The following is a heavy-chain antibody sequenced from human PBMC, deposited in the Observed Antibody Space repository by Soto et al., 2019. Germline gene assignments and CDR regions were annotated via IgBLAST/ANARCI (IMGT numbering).Heavy chain of an antibody. CDR1: GGSISSGGYS. CDR2: IYHSGST. CDR3: ARVGANCSGGSCYHTGYFDY. V-gene: IGHV4-30-2*01. D-gene: IGHD2-15*01. J-gene: IGHJ4*02. Sequence: QLQLQESGSGLVKPSQTLSLTCAVSGGSISSGGYSWSWIRQPPGKGLEWIGYIYHSGSTYYNPSLKSRVTISVDRSKNQFSLKLSSVTAADTAVYYCARVGANCSGGSCYHTGYFDYWGQGTLVTVSS.